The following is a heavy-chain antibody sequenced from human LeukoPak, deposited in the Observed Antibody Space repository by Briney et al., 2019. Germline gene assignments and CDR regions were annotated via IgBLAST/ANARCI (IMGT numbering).Heavy chain of an antibody. J-gene: IGHJ6*03. D-gene: IGHD2-2*01. Sequence: GGSLRLSCAASGFTFSSYWMSWVRQAPGKGLEWVANINQHGSEKYYVDSVKGRFTISRDNTKNSLYLQMNTLRAEDTAVYYCARHYLDTVVGPSTTYYYYYSMDVWGKGTTVTISS. CDR2: INQHGSEK. CDR1: GFTFSSYW. V-gene: IGHV3-7*01. CDR3: ARHYLDTVVGPSTTYYYYYSMDV.